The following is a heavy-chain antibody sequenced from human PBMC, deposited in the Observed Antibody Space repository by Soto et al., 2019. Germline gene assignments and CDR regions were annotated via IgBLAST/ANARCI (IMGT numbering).Heavy chain of an antibody. CDR2: IIAWGQTI. CDR3: VPRLNPRVPDH. J-gene: IGHJ4*02. Sequence: PGGSLRLSCEDSGFVLRTYDASWVRQAPGKGLEWLAVIIAWGQTIYSAESARGRFTISRDDAKNTLHLQIDSLTVEDTAVYYCVPRLNPRVPDHWGQGTLVTVSS. D-gene: IGHD3-16*01. CDR1: GFVLRTYD. V-gene: IGHV3-23*01.